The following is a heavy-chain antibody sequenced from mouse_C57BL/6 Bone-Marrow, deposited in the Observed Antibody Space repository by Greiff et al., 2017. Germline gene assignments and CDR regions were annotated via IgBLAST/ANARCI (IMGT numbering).Heavy chain of an antibody. V-gene: IGHV12-3*01. CDR1: GFPITSGYY. D-gene: IGHD2-3*01. CDR2: ITHSGET. Sequence: QVQLKESGPGLVKPSQSLFLTCSITGFPITSGYYWIWIRQSPGKPLEWMGYITHSGETFYNPSLQSPISITRETSKNQFFLQLNSVTTEDTAMYYCAGDLYEGYGVFAYWGQGTLVTVSA. J-gene: IGHJ3*01. CDR3: AGDLYEGYGVFAY.